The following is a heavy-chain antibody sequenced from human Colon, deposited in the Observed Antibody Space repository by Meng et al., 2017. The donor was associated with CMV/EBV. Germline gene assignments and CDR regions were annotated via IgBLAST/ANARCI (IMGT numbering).Heavy chain of an antibody. Sequence: SYSIIWIRQVAGQGPEWMGVITPFNDFTNQAPNFQGRLTITADKSTNTAYMDLYNLKSEDTATYFCAAALNTKIGRNQLLVYSYLQVWGEGTLVTVSS. D-gene: IGHD6-19*01. CDR3: AAALNTKIGRNQLLVYSYLQV. V-gene: IGHV1-69*10. CDR1: SYS. J-gene: IGHJ1*01. CDR2: ITPFNDFT.